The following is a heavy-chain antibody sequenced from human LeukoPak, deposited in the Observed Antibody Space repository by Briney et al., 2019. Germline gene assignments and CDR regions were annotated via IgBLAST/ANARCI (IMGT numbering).Heavy chain of an antibody. CDR1: GFTFDDYY. D-gene: IGHD3-10*01. Sequence: GGSLRLSCTASGFTFDDYYIAWIRQPPGKGLDWVAYISSSGTATYYAESVKGRFTISRDNAKNSLYLQMDSLKAEDTAMYYCARPARSGIYYPDAFENWAKGQWSPSLQ. J-gene: IGHJ3*02. CDR2: ISSSGTAT. V-gene: IGHV3-11*04. CDR3: ARPARSGIYYPDAFEN.